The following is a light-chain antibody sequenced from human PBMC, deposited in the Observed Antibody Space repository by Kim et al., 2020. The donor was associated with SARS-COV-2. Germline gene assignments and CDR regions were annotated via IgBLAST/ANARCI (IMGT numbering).Light chain of an antibody. CDR1: QSVSSSY. CDR3: HQYVTSPWT. CDR2: GAS. Sequence: SPGERATLSCRASQSVSSSYLAWYQQKPGQAPRLLIYGASSRATGIPDRFSGSGSGTDFTLTISRLEPEDFAVYYCHQYVTSPWTFGQGTKVDIK. J-gene: IGKJ1*01. V-gene: IGKV3-20*01.